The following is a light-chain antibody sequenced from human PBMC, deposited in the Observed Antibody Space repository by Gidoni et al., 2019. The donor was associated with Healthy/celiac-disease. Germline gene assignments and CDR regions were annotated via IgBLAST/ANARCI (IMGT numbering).Light chain of an antibody. Sequence: EIVLTQSPGTLSLSPGERATLSCRASQSVSSSYLAWYQQKPGQAPRPLIYGASSRATGIPDRFSGSGSGTDFTLTISRLEPEDFAVYYCQQYGHRGTFGQGTKVEIK. CDR2: GAS. V-gene: IGKV3-20*01. J-gene: IGKJ1*01. CDR1: QSVSSSY. CDR3: QQYGHRGT.